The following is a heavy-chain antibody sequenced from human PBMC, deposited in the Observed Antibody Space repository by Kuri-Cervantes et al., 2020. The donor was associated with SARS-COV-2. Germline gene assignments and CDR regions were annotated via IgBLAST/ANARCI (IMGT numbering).Heavy chain of an antibody. J-gene: IGHJ4*02. Sequence: GGSLRLSCAASGFTVSGHWIHWVRQAPGKGLVWVSRINPDGSYTNNADSVKGRFTLTRDNAKNMLFLQMNSMSAEDTAVYYCVRDGDHWNFDYWGQGTLVTVSS. D-gene: IGHD1-1*01. V-gene: IGHV3-74*01. CDR1: GFTVSGHW. CDR3: VRDGDHWNFDY. CDR2: INPDGSYT.